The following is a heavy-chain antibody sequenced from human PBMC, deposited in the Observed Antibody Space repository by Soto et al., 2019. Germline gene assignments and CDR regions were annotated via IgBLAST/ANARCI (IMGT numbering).Heavy chain of an antibody. CDR1: GGSISSGGYY. J-gene: IGHJ6*02. CDR2: IYYSGST. Sequence: KSSETLSLTCTVSGGSISSGGYYWSWIRQHPGKGLEWIGYIYYSGSTYYNPSLKSRVTISVDTSKNQLSLKLSSVTAADTAVYYCARDQVVPAANPDYYYYYGMDVWGQGTTVTVSS. D-gene: IGHD2-2*01. V-gene: IGHV4-31*03. CDR3: ARDQVVPAANPDYYYYYGMDV.